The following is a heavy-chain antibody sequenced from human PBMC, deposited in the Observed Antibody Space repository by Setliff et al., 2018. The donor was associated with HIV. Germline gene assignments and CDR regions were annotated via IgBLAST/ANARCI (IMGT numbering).Heavy chain of an antibody. V-gene: IGHV4-4*07. J-gene: IGHJ5*02. Sequence: SETLSLTCTVSGGSISSYYWSWIRQPAGKGLEWIGRIYTSGSTNYNPSPKSRVTMSVDTSKNQFSLKLSSVTAADTAVYYCARFKYYYDSSGYFYNWFDPWGQGTLVTVSS. CDR1: GGSISSYY. CDR2: IYTSGST. CDR3: ARFKYYYDSSGYFYNWFDP. D-gene: IGHD3-22*01.